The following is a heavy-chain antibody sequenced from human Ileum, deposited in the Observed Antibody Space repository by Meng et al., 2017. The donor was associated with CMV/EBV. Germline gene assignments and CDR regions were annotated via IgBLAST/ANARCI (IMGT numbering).Heavy chain of an antibody. V-gene: IGHV3-23*01. CDR1: FSFKNYA. CDR3: AKRDYWDFDSFVYFDY. J-gene: IGHJ4*02. D-gene: IGHD3-9*01. CDR2: ISDTAEST. Sequence: FSFKNYAMNWVRQAPGKGLEWVSTISDTAESTYYADSVKGRFTISRDNIKNTVYLQMNSLRAEDTAVYFCAKRDYWDFDSFVYFDYWGQGALVTVSS.